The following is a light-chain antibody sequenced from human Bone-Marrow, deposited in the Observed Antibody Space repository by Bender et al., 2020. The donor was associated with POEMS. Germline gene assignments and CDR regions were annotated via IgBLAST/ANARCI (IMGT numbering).Light chain of an antibody. CDR2: DVT. J-gene: IGLJ2*01. Sequence: QSALTQPPSASGSPGQSVTISCTGTSSDVGRYNYVSWYQQHPGTAPKLMIYDVTNRPWGISSRFSGSKSGNTASLTISGLQAEDEADYYCCSYAGSSTLVFGGGTKLTVL. CDR1: SSDVGRYNY. CDR3: CSYAGSSTLV. V-gene: IGLV2-11*01.